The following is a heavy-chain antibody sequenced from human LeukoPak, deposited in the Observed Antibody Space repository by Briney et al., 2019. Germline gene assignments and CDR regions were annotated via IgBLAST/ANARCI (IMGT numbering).Heavy chain of an antibody. CDR1: GGTLSSYY. V-gene: IGHV4-59*01. Sequence: SETLSLTCTGSGGTLSSYYWSWIRHPPGKGLKWIGYLYYSGSTNYNPSLKSRVTISEDTSKNQFSLKLRSVTAADTAVYYCARTNYYDSSGYYRLYYFDYWGQGTLVTVSS. D-gene: IGHD3-22*01. J-gene: IGHJ4*02. CDR2: LYYSGST. CDR3: ARTNYYDSSGYYRLYYFDY.